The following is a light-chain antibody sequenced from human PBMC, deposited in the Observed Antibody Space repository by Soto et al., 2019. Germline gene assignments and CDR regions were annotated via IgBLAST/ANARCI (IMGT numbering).Light chain of an antibody. CDR2: WAS. CDR3: QQYYSTPRT. V-gene: IGKV4-1*01. Sequence: DIEMTQSPDSLAVSLGERATINCKSSQSVLYSSNNKNYLAWYQQKPGQPPKLLIYWASTRESGVPERFSGSGSGTDFTLTISSLQAEDVAVYYCQQYYSTPRTFGQGTKVEIK. CDR1: QSVLYSSNNKNY. J-gene: IGKJ1*01.